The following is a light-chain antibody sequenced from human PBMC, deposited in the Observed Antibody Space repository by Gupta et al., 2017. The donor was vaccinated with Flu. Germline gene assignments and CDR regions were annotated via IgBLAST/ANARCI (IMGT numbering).Light chain of an antibody. J-gene: IGLJ2*01. CDR2: QDS. V-gene: IGLV3-1*01. Sequence: SYELTQTPSVSVSPGQTVSITCSGDKLGDKYACWYQQKPGQSPVLVIYQDSKRPSGIPERFSGSNSGNTATLTISGTQAMDEDDYYCQAWDSISVVFGGGTKLTVL. CDR3: QAWDSISVV. CDR1: KLGDKY.